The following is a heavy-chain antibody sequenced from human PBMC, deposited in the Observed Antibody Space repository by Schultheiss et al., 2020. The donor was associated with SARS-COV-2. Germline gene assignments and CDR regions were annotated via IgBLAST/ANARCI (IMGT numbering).Heavy chain of an antibody. J-gene: IGHJ4*02. D-gene: IGHD2-15*01. CDR2: IRNKANSYTT. CDR3: AKGYCTGGSCYSGDY. V-gene: IGHV3-72*01. CDR1: GFTVSSNY. Sequence: GGSLRLSCAASGFTVSSNYMDWVRQAPGKGLEWVGRIRNKANSYTTEYAASVKGRFTVSRDDSKNSLFLQMNSLKIEDTALYYCAKGYCTGGSCYSGDYWGQGALVTVAS.